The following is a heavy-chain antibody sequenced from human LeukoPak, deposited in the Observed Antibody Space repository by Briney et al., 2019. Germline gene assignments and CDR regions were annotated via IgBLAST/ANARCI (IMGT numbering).Heavy chain of an antibody. V-gene: IGHV1-2*02. CDR1: GFTFTSYY. Sequence: ASVKVSCEASGFTFTSYYMHWVRQAPGQGLEWMGWINPNSGGTNYAQKFQGRVTMTRDTSISTAYMELSRLRSDDTAVYYCARIGVRYGGSHLDYWGQGTLVTVSS. CDR3: ARIGVRYGGSHLDY. CDR2: INPNSGGT. D-gene: IGHD1-26*01. J-gene: IGHJ4*02.